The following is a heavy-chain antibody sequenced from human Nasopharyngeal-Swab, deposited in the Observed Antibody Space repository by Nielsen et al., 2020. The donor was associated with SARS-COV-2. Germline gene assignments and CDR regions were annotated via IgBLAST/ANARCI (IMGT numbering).Heavy chain of an antibody. CDR2: ISSSSSYM. CDR3: ARGPDYYDSSGHPFDY. CDR1: GFTFSSYS. V-gene: IGHV3-21*01. J-gene: IGHJ4*02. Sequence: GESLKISCAASGFTFSSYSMNWVRQAPGKGLEWVSSISSSSSYMYHADSVKGRFTISRDNAKNSLYLQMNSLRAEDTAVYYCARGPDYYDSSGHPFDYWGQGTLVTVSS. D-gene: IGHD3-22*01.